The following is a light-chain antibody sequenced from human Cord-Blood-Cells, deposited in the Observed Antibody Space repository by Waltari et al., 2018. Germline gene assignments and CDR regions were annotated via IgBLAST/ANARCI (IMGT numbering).Light chain of an antibody. CDR2: YDS. CDR3: QVWDSSSDHPV. CDR1: NIGSKS. J-gene: IGLJ3*02. Sequence: SYVLTQPPSVSVAPGKTARITCGGHNIGSKSVHWYQQKPGQAPVLGIYYDSDRPSGIPERFSGSNSGNTATLTISRVEAGDEADYYCQVWDSSSDHPVFGGGTKLTVL. V-gene: IGLV3-21*04.